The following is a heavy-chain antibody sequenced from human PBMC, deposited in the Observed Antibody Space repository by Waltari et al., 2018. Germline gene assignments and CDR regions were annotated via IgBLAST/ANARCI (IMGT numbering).Heavy chain of an antibody. CDR2: IISIFGTA. Sequence: QVQLVQSGAEVKKPGSSVKVSCKASGGTFSSYAISWVRQAPGQGLEWMGGIISIFGTANYAQKFQGRVTSTAEESTSTAYMELSSLRSEDTAVYYCARDFLREVGALGMSWGQGTLVTVSS. CDR1: GGTFSSYA. CDR3: ARDFLREVGALGMS. J-gene: IGHJ4*02. D-gene: IGHD1-26*01. V-gene: IGHV1-69*13.